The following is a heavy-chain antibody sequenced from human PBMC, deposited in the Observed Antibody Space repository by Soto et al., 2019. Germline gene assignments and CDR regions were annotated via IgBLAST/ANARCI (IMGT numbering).Heavy chain of an antibody. CDR2: ILNEASGY. J-gene: IGHJ4*02. Sequence: QVQFVESGGGVVQPGTSLTLSCPASGFTFSRCGMHSVRQTPGKGLERLAVILNEASGYWYADSVKGRITIASDNFKTTLYLPMNGLRLVETAMYYCARDDDYPDTGFDYWGQGTLVTVSS. CDR1: GFTFSRCG. D-gene: IGHD4-17*01. CDR3: ARDDDYPDTGFDY. V-gene: IGHV3-33*01.